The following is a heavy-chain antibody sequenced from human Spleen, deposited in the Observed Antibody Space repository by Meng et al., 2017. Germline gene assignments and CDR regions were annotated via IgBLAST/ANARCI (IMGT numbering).Heavy chain of an antibody. CDR1: GYTLSTDG. V-gene: IGHV1-18*01. CDR2: INTYNGKT. Sequence: QGQLGQLGAEVKKPGASVKVSCEASGYTLSTDGFSWVRQAPGQGLEWLGWINTYNGKTDYAQKFQGRVTMTADTSTRTAYMELRSLRSDDTAVYYCATRGNPYLNCWGQGTLVTVSS. J-gene: IGHJ4*02. CDR3: ATRGNPYLNC.